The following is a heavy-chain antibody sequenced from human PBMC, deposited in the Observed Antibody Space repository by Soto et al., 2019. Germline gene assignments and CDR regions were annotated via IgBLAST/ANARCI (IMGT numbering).Heavy chain of an antibody. CDR3: AKALPSRLAQWLLMGTRNGPDDPFDI. D-gene: IGHD6-19*01. CDR2: ISWNSGSI. CDR1: GFTFDDYA. V-gene: IGHV3-9*01. Sequence: PGGSLRLSCAASGFTFDDYAMHWVRQAPGKGLEWVSGISWNSGSIGYADSVKGRFTISRDNAKNSLYLQMNSLRAEDTALYYCAKALPSRLAQWLLMGTRNGPDDPFDIWGQGTMVTVSS. J-gene: IGHJ3*02.